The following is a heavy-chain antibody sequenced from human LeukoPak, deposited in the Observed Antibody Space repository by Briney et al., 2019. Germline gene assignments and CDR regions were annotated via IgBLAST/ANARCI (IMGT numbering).Heavy chain of an antibody. CDR1: GYTFTSYD. J-gene: IGHJ6*03. CDR2: MNPNSGNT. Sequence: ASVKVSRKASGYTFTSYDINWVRQATGQGLEWMGWMNPNSGNTGYAQKFQGRVTMTRNTSISTAYMELSSLRSEDTAVYYCARAGVPAANYYYHYYMDVWGKGTTVTVSS. D-gene: IGHD2-2*01. V-gene: IGHV1-8*01. CDR3: ARAGVPAANYYYHYYMDV.